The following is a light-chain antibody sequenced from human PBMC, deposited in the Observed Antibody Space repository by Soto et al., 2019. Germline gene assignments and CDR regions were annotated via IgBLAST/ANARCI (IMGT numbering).Light chain of an antibody. CDR1: QSVSSN. CDR3: QQYGSSPTWT. J-gene: IGKJ1*01. V-gene: IGKV3D-20*01. Sequence: EMVMTQSPATRSGWPVERATPSCVASQSVSSNLAWYQQKPGQDPRLLIYDASSRATGIPDRFSGSGSGTDFTLTISRLEPEDSAVYYCQQYGSSPTWTFGQGTKVDI. CDR2: DAS.